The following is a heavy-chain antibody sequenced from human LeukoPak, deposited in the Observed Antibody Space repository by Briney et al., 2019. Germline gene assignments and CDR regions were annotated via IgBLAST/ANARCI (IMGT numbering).Heavy chain of an antibody. CDR1: GGSFSVYY. CDR2: IKHSGST. D-gene: IGHD3-10*01. Sequence: PSETLSLTCAVYGGSFSVYYWSWICEPPGKGLEWIGEIKHSGSTNYNPSLKSRVTISVDTSKNQFSLKLSSVTAADTAVYYCARVRRYYSNSPHYYGMDVWGQGTTVTVSS. V-gene: IGHV4-34*01. CDR3: ARVRRYYSNSPHYYGMDV. J-gene: IGHJ6*02.